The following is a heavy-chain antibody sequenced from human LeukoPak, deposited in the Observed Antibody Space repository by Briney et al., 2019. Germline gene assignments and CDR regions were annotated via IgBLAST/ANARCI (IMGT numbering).Heavy chain of an antibody. D-gene: IGHD1-1*01. J-gene: IGHJ6*03. Sequence: SETLSPTCSVSDDSITMYYWTWIRQPPGKGLEWIGDVDHTGSTNFNPSLNGRVSISRDTTKNLFSLRLRSVTAADTAVYFCARGRVSSSTWYSTYYYYFYMDVWGKGTTVTVSS. CDR1: DDSITMYY. CDR3: ARGRVSSSTWYSTYYYYFYMDV. V-gene: IGHV4-59*01. CDR2: VDHTGST.